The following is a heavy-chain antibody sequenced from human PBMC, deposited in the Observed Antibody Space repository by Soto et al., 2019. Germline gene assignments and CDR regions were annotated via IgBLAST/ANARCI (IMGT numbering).Heavy chain of an antibody. J-gene: IGHJ4*02. V-gene: IGHV3-23*01. CDR3: AQTTDYRVFPRVLDY. CDR2: ISGGGGTT. CDR1: GFTFSSYG. Sequence: PGGSLRLSCAASGFTFSSYGMSWVRQARGKGLEWVSGISGGGGTTYYADSVKGRFTISGDNSRNTLNLQMDSLRAEDTAVYYCAQTTDYRVFPRVLDYSGQGTFVTVYS. D-gene: IGHD4-17*01.